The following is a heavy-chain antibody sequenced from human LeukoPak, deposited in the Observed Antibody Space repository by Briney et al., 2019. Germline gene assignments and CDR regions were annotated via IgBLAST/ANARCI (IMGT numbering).Heavy chain of an antibody. D-gene: IGHD1-1*01. CDR1: GGSFSGYY. J-gene: IGHJ4*02. CDR2: INRIGGI. CDR3: ARGGDNWNFY. Sequence: PSDTLSLTCAIYGGSFSGYYRSWIRQPPGKGLELIGEINRIGGIEYNPSLKSRVTISADTSKNQFLLNLNSVTAADTAVYYCARGGDNWNFYWGQGTLVTVS. V-gene: IGHV4-34*01.